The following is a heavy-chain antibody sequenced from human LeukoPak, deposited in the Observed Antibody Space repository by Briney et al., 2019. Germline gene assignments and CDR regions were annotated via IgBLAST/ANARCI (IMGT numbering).Heavy chain of an antibody. D-gene: IGHD3-22*01. V-gene: IGHV3-30-3*01. CDR3: AKGIDYYDSSGLVY. CDR1: GFTFSSYA. Sequence: GGSLRLSCAASGFTFSSYAMHWVRQAPGKGLEWVAVISYDGSNKYYADSVKGRFTISRDNSKNTLYLQMNSLRVEDTAVYYCAKGIDYYDSSGLVYWGQGTLVTVSS. J-gene: IGHJ4*02. CDR2: ISYDGSNK.